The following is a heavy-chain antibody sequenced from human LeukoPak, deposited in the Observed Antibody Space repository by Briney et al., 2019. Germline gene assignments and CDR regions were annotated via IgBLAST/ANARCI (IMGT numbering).Heavy chain of an antibody. CDR1: GGSIRSNY. D-gene: IGHD6-19*01. Sequence: SENLSLNCTVSGGSIRSNYWSWIRQPAGKGLEWFGRIYTSGSTNYNHSLKSRVTLSLDTSRNQFSLKLSPVTAAATAVYYCARRPVGYSSGSPDYWGQGTLVTVSS. V-gene: IGHV4-4*07. CDR3: ARRPVGYSSGSPDY. CDR2: IYTSGST. J-gene: IGHJ4*02.